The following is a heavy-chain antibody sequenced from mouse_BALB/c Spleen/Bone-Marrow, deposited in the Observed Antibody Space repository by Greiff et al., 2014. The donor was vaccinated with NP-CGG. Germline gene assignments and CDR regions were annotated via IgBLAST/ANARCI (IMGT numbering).Heavy chain of an antibody. D-gene: IGHD5-1*01. Sequence: VQLQQSGAELVKPGASVKLSCRASGYTFTSYYMNWVKQRPGQGLEWIGEINPSNGGTNFNEKFKSKATLTVDKSSSTAYMQLSSLTSEDSAVYYCTRLPHWGQGTSVTVSS. V-gene: IGHV1S81*02. J-gene: IGHJ4*01. CDR1: GYTFTSYY. CDR3: TRLPH. CDR2: INPSNGGT.